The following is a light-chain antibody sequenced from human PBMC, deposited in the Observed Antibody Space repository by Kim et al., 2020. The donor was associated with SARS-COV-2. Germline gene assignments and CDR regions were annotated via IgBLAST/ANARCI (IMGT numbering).Light chain of an antibody. Sequence: SPAERATLSCRARQTINNKLVWYQQKPGQAPRLLIYDATTWATGVPARFIGSGSETDLTLTLSSLQSEDFAVYYCQQSNDWPPLTFGQGTKVDIK. J-gene: IGKJ1*01. CDR2: DAT. CDR1: QTINNK. V-gene: IGKV3-15*01. CDR3: QQSNDWPPLT.